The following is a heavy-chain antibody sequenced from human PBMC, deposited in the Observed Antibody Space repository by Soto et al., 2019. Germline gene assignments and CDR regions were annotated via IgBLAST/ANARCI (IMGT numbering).Heavy chain of an antibody. V-gene: IGHV5-10-1*01. CDR1: GYNFTAFW. CDR2: IDPSDSYT. J-gene: IGHJ5*01. CDR3: ARVHKNWFHS. Sequence: PGESLNIACKASGYNFTAFWIHWLRQMPGKGLEWLGKIDPSDSYTNYSPSFEGHVTISTDNSITTAYPQWSSLRASDTALHFCARVHKNWFHSWAQGTTVTVSS.